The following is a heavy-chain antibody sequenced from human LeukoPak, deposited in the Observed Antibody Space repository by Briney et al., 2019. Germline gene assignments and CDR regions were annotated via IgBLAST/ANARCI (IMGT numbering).Heavy chain of an antibody. D-gene: IGHD3-10*01. CDR3: GRVGAYYGSGSYSDY. CDR2: ISWNNGSI. CDR1: GFTFSTYA. J-gene: IGHJ4*02. V-gene: IGHV3-9*01. Sequence: GGSLRLSCAVSGFTFSTYAMHWVRQAPGKGLEWVSGISWNNGSIGYADSVKGRFTISRDNAKNSLYLQMNSLRAEDTAVYYCGRVGAYYGSGSYSDYWGQGTLVTVSS.